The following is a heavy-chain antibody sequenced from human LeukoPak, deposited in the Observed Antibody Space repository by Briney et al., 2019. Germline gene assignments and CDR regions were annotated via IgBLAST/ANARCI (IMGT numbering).Heavy chain of an antibody. J-gene: IGHJ6*03. Sequence: PSETLSLTSTVSGRSISSSSYYWGWIRQPPGKGLEWIGSIYYSGSTYYNPSLKSRVTISVDTSKNQFSLKLSSVTAADTAVYYCASLSGDTAMVRYYYYYYMDVWGKGTTVTVSS. V-gene: IGHV4-39*01. CDR1: GRSISSSSYY. D-gene: IGHD5-18*01. CDR3: ASLSGDTAMVRYYYYYYMDV. CDR2: IYYSGST.